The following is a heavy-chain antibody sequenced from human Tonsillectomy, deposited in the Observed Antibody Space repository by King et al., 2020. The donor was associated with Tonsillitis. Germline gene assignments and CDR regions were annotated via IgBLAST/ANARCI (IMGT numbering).Heavy chain of an antibody. CDR3: VRQYSSSRYWNWYLDL. V-gene: IGHV4-61*02. D-gene: IGHD2-2*01. CDR2: IYASGGT. CDR1: GGSLSSGTYY. J-gene: IGHJ2*01. Sequence: QLQESGPGLVKPAQTLSVTCTVSGGSLSSGTYYWTWIRQSAGKGLEWIGRIYASGGTHYNPSLKSRVTMSIDTSTNQSSLEMNSVTAADTAVYFCVRQYSSSRYWNWYLDLWGRGTLVTVSS.